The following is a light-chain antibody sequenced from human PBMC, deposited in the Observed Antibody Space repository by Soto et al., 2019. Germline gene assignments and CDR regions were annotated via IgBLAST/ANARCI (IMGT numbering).Light chain of an antibody. Sequence: QSALTQPPSASGSPGQSVTISCTGTSSDVGAYNYVSWYQQHPGKAPKLMIYEVSKRPSGVPDRFSGSKSGNTASLTVSGLQADDEADYYCTSYAGNNIGVFGGGTKLTVL. J-gene: IGLJ2*01. CDR3: TSYAGNNIGV. CDR1: SSDVGAYNY. V-gene: IGLV2-8*01. CDR2: EVS.